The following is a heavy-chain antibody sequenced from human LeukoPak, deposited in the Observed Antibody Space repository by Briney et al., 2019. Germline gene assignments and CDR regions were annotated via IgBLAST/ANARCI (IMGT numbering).Heavy chain of an antibody. J-gene: IGHJ4*02. CDR1: GYTFTDYY. CDR2: INPTSGDT. CDR3: ARGLVYYRFEY. D-gene: IGHD3-22*01. V-gene: IGHV1-2*02. Sequence: GASVKVSCRASGYTFTDYYIHWVRQAPGQGLEWVGWINPTSGDTNYAQNYQARVTLTRDASISTAYMDLSGLRSDDAAIYYCARGLVYYRFEYWGQGTLVTVSS.